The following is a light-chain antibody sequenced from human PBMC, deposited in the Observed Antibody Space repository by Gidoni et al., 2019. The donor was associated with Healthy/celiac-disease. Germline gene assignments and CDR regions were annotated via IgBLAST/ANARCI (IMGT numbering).Light chain of an antibody. CDR1: QSVSSSY. CDR2: GAS. V-gene: IGKV3-20*01. J-gene: IGKJ1*01. CDR3: QQYGSSPWT. Sequence: EIVFTQSTGTRSSSQGDRATLSCRASQSVSSSYFACPQQQPGHAPRLLIYGASSRATGLPDRFSSSASRTDTTLTISILHPEDLAVYYCQQYGSSPWTFGQGTKVEIK.